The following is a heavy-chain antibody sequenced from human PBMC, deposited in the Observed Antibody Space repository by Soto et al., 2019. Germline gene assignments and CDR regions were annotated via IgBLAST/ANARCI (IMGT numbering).Heavy chain of an antibody. CDR3: AKDQSSSFDP. V-gene: IGHV3-30-3*01. J-gene: IGHJ5*02. D-gene: IGHD6-6*01. Sequence: GGSLRLSCAASRFTFSNYAMHWVRQAPGKGLEWVALISYDGSNIYFADSVKGRFTISRDNSKNTLSLQMNSLRPEDTAVYYCAKDQSSSFDPWGQGTLVTVSS. CDR1: RFTFSNYA. CDR2: ISYDGSNI.